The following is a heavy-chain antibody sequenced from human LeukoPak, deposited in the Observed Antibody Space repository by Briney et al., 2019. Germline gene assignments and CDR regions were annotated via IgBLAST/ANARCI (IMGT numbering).Heavy chain of an antibody. J-gene: IGHJ4*02. Sequence: PGGSLRLSCAASGFIFSSYSMNWVRQAPGKGLEWVSSISGSSTYIYYADSLKGRFTISRDNAKNSLYLQMNSLRAEDTAVYYCARDGERSNLENFDYWGQGTLVTVSS. CDR1: GFIFSSYS. D-gene: IGHD4-17*01. CDR3: ARDGERSNLENFDY. V-gene: IGHV3-21*01. CDR2: ISGSSTYI.